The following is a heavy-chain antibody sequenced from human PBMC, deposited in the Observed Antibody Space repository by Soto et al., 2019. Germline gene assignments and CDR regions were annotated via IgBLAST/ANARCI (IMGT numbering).Heavy chain of an antibody. CDR3: ARGFRGHGCITMVRGVTHYFDY. V-gene: IGHV4-34*01. Sequence: SETLSLTCAVYGGSFSGYYWSWIRQPPGKGLEWIGEINHSGSTNYNPSLKSRVTISVDTSKNQFSLKLSSVTAADTAVYYCARGFRGHGCITMVRGVTHYFDYWGQGTLVTVSS. D-gene: IGHD3-10*01. J-gene: IGHJ4*02. CDR2: INHSGST. CDR1: GGSFSGYY.